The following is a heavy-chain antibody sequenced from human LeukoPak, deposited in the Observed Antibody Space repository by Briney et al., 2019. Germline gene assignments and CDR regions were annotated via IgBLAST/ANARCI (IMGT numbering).Heavy chain of an antibody. CDR1: GFTFSNYW. Sequence: PGGSLRLSCAASGFTFSNYWLIWVRQAQGKGLEWVANINEDAGKKYYVDSVEGRFTISRDDAKNSLYLQMNSLRAEDTAMYYCATSTYSSSPSWGQGTLVTVSS. CDR3: ATSTYSSSPS. V-gene: IGHV3-7*01. D-gene: IGHD6-6*01. CDR2: INEDAGKK. J-gene: IGHJ5*02.